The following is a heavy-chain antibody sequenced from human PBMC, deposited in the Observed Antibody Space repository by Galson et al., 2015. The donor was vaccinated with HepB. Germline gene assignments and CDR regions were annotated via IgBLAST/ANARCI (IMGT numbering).Heavy chain of an antibody. V-gene: IGHV1-46*01. Sequence: SVKVSCKASGNTLTSYYMHWVRQAPGQGLEWMGIINPSGGTTTYAQKFQGRVTMTRDTSTSTVYMELSSLRSEDLAVYYCARAGLWFGEFRYYFDYWGQGALVTVSS. CDR2: INPSGGTT. J-gene: IGHJ4*02. CDR3: ARAGLWFGEFRYYFDY. CDR1: GNTLTSYY. D-gene: IGHD3-10*01.